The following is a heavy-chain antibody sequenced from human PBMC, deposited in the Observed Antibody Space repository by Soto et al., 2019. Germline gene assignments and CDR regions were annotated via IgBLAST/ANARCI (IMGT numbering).Heavy chain of an antibody. CDR1: GSTFGNYA. V-gene: IGHV3-23*01. D-gene: IGHD3-16*01. J-gene: IGHJ4*02. Sequence: EVQLLDSGGGLVQPGGSLRLSCAAFGSTFGNYAIPWVRQGPGKGLEGVPGITGSGGRPYYADSVKGRFTIPRDNSKSTLYLQMNSLRAEDTAVYYCAKAYFVWSSEQPYYFDYWGQGTLVTVSS. CDR3: AKAYFVWSSEQPYYFDY. CDR2: ITGSGGRP.